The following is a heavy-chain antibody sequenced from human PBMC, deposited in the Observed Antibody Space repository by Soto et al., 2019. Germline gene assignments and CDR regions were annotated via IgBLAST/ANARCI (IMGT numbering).Heavy chain of an antibody. CDR3: ARVVGIITMGRGVSYYYYMDV. CDR1: GGSINSYY. D-gene: IGHD3-10*01. CDR2: IYYSGST. V-gene: IGHV4-59*01. J-gene: IGHJ6*03. Sequence: SETLSLTCTVSGGSINSYYWSWIRQPPGKGLEWIGYIYYSGSTNYNPSLKSRVTISVDTSKNQFSLKLSSVTAADTAVYYCARVVGIITMGRGVSYYYYMDVWGKGITVTVS.